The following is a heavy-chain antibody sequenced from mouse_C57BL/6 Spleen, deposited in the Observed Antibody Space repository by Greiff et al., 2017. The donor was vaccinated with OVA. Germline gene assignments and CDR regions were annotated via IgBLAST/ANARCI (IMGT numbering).Heavy chain of an antibody. CDR3: ARGGDRVLFDY. Sequence: QVQLQQSGAELVKPGASVKISCKASGYAFSSYWMNWVKQRPGKGLEWIGQIYPGDGDTNYNGKFKGKATLTADKSSSTAYMQLSSLTSEDSAVYFCARGGDRVLFDYWGPGTTLTVSS. CDR2: IYPGDGDT. J-gene: IGHJ2*01. V-gene: IGHV1-80*01. D-gene: IGHD3-3*01. CDR1: GYAFSSYW.